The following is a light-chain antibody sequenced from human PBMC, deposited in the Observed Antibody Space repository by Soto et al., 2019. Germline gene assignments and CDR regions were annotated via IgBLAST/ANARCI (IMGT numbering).Light chain of an antibody. CDR1: DSDIGTYIY. CDR3: SSYAGVKNFVV. Sequence: QSALTQPPSASGSPGQSVTISCTGSDSDIGTYIYVSWYQQHPGKGPKLILYEVNKRASGVPDRFSGSKSGNTASLTVSGLPSEDEADYFCSSYAGVKNFVVFGGGTKLTVL. CDR2: EVN. V-gene: IGLV2-8*01. J-gene: IGLJ2*01.